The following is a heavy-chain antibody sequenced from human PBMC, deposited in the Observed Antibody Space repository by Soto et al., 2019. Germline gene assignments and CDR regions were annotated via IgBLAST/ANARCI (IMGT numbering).Heavy chain of an antibody. CDR2: IYSGGST. CDR3: ARAMLFAPYYYYYMDV. Sequence: GGSLRLSCAASGFTVSSNYMSWVRQAPGKGLEWVSVIYSGGSTYYADSVKGRFTISSDNSKNTLYLQMNSLRAEDTAVYYCARAMLFAPYYYYYMDVWGKGTTVTVSS. J-gene: IGHJ6*03. CDR1: GFTVSSNY. D-gene: IGHD2-21*01. V-gene: IGHV3-66*01.